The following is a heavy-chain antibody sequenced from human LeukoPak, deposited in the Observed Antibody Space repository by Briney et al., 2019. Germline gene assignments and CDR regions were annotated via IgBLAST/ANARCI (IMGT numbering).Heavy chain of an antibody. J-gene: IGHJ6*02. D-gene: IGHD3-22*01. V-gene: IGHV4-59*01. CDR1: GGSISSYY. CDR2: IYYSGST. CDR3: ARVGYYDSSGYYQTGDHYYYGMDV. Sequence: SETLSLTCTVSGGSISSYYWSWIRQPPGKGLEWIGYIYYSGSTNYNPSLKSRVTISVDTSKNQFSLKLSSVTAADTAVYYCARVGYYDSSGYYQTGDHYYYGMDVWGQGTTVTVSS.